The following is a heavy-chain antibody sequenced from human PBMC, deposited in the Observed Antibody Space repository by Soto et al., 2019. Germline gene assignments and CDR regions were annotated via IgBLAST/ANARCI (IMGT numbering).Heavy chain of an antibody. CDR2: IYYSGST. CDR1: GGSISSGGYS. J-gene: IGHJ3*02. V-gene: IGHV4-30-2*01. D-gene: IGHD3-9*01. CDR3: ARGHLDYDILAGGPDAFDI. Sequence: QLQLQESGSGLVKPSQTLSLTCAVSGGSISSGGYSWSWIRQPPGKGLEWIGNIYYSGSTYYNPSLKSRVTISVDRSKNQFSLKLSSVTAADTAVYYCARGHLDYDILAGGPDAFDIWGQGTMVTVSS.